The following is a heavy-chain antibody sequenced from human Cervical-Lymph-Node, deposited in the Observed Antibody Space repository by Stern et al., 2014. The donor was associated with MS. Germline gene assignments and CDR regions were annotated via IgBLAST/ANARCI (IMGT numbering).Heavy chain of an antibody. Sequence: EVQLLESGAEAKKPGESLKISCEGSGYRFTSYWIAWVRQVPGRGLEWMGIIYAGDSDVRYSPSFQGQVTISVDKSITTAYLQWNSLKASDTAMYYCARRSTTYFDSWGQGTLVTVSS. V-gene: IGHV5-51*01. CDR1: GYRFTSYW. D-gene: IGHD1-26*01. CDR2: IYAGDSDV. CDR3: ARRSTTYFDS. J-gene: IGHJ4*02.